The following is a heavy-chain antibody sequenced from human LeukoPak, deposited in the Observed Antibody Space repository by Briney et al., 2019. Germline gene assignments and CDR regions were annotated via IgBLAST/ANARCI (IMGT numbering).Heavy chain of an antibody. V-gene: IGHV3-74*01. J-gene: IGHJ3*02. CDR3: ARGGGDHAFDI. Sequence: GGSLRLSCAASGFTFTTYWMRWVRQAPGKGLVWVSRINSDGTNTIYADSVKGRFTTSRDNAKNTLYLQLRSLRAEDTAVYYCARGGGDHAFDIWGQGTMVTVSS. D-gene: IGHD3-16*01. CDR1: GFTFTTYW. CDR2: INSDGTNT.